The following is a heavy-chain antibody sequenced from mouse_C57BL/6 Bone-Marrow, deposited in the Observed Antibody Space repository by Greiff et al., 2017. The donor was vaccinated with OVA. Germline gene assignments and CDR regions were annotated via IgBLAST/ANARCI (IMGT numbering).Heavy chain of an antibody. V-gene: IGHV1-52*01. Sequence: QVQLQQPGAELVRPGSSVKLSCKASGYTFTSYWMHWVKQRPIQGLEWIGNIDPSDSETHYNQKFKDKATLTVDKSSSTAYMQLSSLTSEDSAVDYGASGNDYDGRDWFDYWGQGTTLTVSS. D-gene: IGHD2-4*01. CDR1: GYTFTSYW. CDR2: IDPSDSET. J-gene: IGHJ2*01. CDR3: ASGNDYDGRDWFDY.